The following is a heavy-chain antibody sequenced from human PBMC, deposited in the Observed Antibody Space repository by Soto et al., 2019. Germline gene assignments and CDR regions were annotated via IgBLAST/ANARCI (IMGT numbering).Heavy chain of an antibody. D-gene: IGHD1-1*01. V-gene: IGHV3-23*01. J-gene: IGHJ4*02. CDR1: GFTFSTVA. CDR2: ISDNGGNT. Sequence: GFTFSTVAMTWVRQAPGKGLEWVSSISDNGGNTDYADSVRGRFTLSRDNSKNTLYLQMNHLKAEDTAVYYCAKLYWNPRYFDYWGQGARVTVSS. CDR3: AKLYWNPRYFDY.